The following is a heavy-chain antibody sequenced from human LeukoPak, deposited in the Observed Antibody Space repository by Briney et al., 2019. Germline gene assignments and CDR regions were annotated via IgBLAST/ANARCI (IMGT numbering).Heavy chain of an antibody. V-gene: IGHV1-69*05. D-gene: IGHD6-6*01. J-gene: IGHJ5*02. CDR1: GGTFSSYA. Sequence: SVKVSCKASGGTFSSYAISWVRQAPGQGLEWMGGIIPIFGTANYAQKFQGRVTITTDESTSTAYMELSSLRSEDTAVYYCARGALEYSSSSWFDPWGQGTLVAVSS. CDR2: IIPIFGTA. CDR3: ARGALEYSSSSWFDP.